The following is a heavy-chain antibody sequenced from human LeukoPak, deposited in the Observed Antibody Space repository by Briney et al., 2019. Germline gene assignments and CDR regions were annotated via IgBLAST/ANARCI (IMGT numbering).Heavy chain of an antibody. CDR3: ARRPHTATSFDY. CDR1: GYIFTSYY. D-gene: IGHD5-18*01. Sequence: ESLKISCKGSGYIFTSYYIGRVRHLPGKSLEWMGIIYPGDSDTRYSPSFQGQVTISADKSISTAYLQWSSLKASDTAMYYCARRPHTATSFDYWGQGTLVTVSS. J-gene: IGHJ4*02. V-gene: IGHV5-51*01. CDR2: IYPGDSDT.